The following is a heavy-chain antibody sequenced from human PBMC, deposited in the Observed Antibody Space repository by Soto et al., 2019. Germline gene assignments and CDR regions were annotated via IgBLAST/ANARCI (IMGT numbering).Heavy chain of an antibody. Sequence: GESLKISCKGSGYSFTSYWINWVRQMPGKGLEWMGRIDPSDSYSNYSPSFRGHVTISIDKSTSTAYLQWSSLKASDTAMYYCARRSAYDVWGQGTMVTVSS. CDR1: GYSFTSYW. J-gene: IGHJ3*01. V-gene: IGHV5-10-1*01. CDR3: ARRSAYDV. CDR2: IDPSDSYS.